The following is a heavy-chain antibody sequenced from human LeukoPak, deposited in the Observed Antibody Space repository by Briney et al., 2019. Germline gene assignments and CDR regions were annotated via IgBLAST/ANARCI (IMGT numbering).Heavy chain of an antibody. V-gene: IGHV1-2*04. CDR3: ARELAAYYDFWSGQPGGNYGMDV. CDR1: GYTFTGYY. D-gene: IGHD3-3*01. Sequence: ASVTVSCKASGYTFTGYYMHWVRQAPGQGLEWMGWINPNSGGTNYAQKFQGWVTMTRDTSISTAYMELSRLRSDDTAVYYCARELAAYYDFWSGQPGGNYGMDVWGQGTTVTVSS. CDR2: INPNSGGT. J-gene: IGHJ6*02.